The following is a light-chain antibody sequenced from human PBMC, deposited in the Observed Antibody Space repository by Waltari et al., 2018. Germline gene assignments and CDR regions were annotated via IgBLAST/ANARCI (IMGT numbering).Light chain of an antibody. Sequence: QSVLTQPPSVSGAPGQRVTISCTGTTSNIGAGYAVYWYQQLPGTVPKLLIFVNRNRPSGVPDRFSCSKSGTSASLVITGLQAEDEADYYCQSYDSSLSGKVFGGGTKLTVL. CDR1: TSNIGAGYA. CDR3: QSYDSSLSGKV. V-gene: IGLV1-40*01. CDR2: VNR. J-gene: IGLJ2*01.